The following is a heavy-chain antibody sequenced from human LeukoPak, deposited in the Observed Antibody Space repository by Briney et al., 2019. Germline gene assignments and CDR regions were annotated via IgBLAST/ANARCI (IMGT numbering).Heavy chain of an antibody. V-gene: IGHV4-38-2*01. CDR3: ARGNGGVYGSGRWFDP. CDR2: IYHSGST. Sequence: SETLSLTCAVSGYSISSGYYWGWIRQPPGKGLEWIGSIYHSGSTYYNPSLKSRVTISVDTSKNQFSLKLSSVTAADTAVYYYARGNGGVYGSGRWFDPWGQGTLVTVSS. CDR1: GYSISSGYY. D-gene: IGHD3-10*01. J-gene: IGHJ5*02.